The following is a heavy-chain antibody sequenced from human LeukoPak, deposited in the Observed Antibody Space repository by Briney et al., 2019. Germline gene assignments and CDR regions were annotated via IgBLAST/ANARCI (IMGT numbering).Heavy chain of an antibody. CDR3: AREPGYYYDSSGYVGTV. V-gene: IGHV3-53*01. CDR2: IYSGGST. J-gene: IGHJ4*02. Sequence: SGGSLRLSCAASGFTVSSNYMSWVRQAPGKGLEWVSVIYSGGSTYYADSVKGRFTISRDNSKNTLYLQMNSLRAEDTAVYYCAREPGYYYDSSGYVGTVWGQGTLVTVSS. D-gene: IGHD3-22*01. CDR1: GFTVSSNY.